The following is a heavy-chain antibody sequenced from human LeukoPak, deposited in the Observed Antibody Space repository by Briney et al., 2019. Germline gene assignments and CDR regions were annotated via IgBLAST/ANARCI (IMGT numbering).Heavy chain of an antibody. D-gene: IGHD4-17*01. CDR3: TRDGDSFYAFDI. Sequence: GRSLRLSCAASGFTFSSYGMHWVRQAPGKGLEWVGFIRSKAYGGTTEYAASVKGRFTISRDDSKSIAYLQMNSLKTEDTAVYYCTRDGDSFYAFDIWGQGTMVTVSS. CDR1: GFTFSSYG. CDR2: IRSKAYGGTT. V-gene: IGHV3-49*04. J-gene: IGHJ3*02.